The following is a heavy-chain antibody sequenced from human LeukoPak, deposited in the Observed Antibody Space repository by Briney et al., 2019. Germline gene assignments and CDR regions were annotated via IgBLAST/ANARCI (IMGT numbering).Heavy chain of an antibody. D-gene: IGHD1-26*01. Sequence: QAGGSLRLSCAASGFTFSSYSMNWVRQAPGKGLEWVSYISSSSSTIYYADSVKGRFTISRDNAKNSLYLQMNSLRAEDTAVYYCASGSYGYYFDYWGQGTLVTVSS. V-gene: IGHV3-48*01. CDR3: ASGSYGYYFDY. CDR1: GFTFSSYS. J-gene: IGHJ4*02. CDR2: ISSSSSTI.